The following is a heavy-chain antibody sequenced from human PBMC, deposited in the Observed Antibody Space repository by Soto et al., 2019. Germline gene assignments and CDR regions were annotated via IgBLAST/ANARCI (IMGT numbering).Heavy chain of an antibody. D-gene: IGHD3-3*01. CDR2: ISGSGGST. CDR1: GLNFSSYA. Sequence: PWGSLIISCAASGLNFSSYAMSWVRQAPGKGLEWVSAISGSGGSTNYADSVKGRFTISRDNSKNTLYLQMKSLRAEDTAVYYCAKDWYFGSTIFGLMFDYWGQGTLVTVSS. CDR3: AKDWYFGSTIFGLMFDY. J-gene: IGHJ4*02. V-gene: IGHV3-23*01.